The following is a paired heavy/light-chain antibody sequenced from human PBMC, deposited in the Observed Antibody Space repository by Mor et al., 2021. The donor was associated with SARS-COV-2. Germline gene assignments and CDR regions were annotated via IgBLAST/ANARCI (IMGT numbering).Light chain of an antibody. V-gene: IGKV3-15*01. CDR3: QQYNNWPLYT. Sequence: EIVMTQSPATLSVSPGERATLSCRASQSVSSNLAWYQQKPGQAPRLLIYGASTRATGIPARFSGSGSGTEFTLTISSLQSEDFAVYYCQQYNNWPLYTFGQGTKLEIK. CDR2: GAS. CDR1: QSVSSN. J-gene: IGKJ2*01.
Heavy chain of an antibody. J-gene: IGHJ6*02. CDR2: IYSGGST. V-gene: IGHV3-66*01. CDR1: GFTVSSNY. Sequence: EVQLVESGGGLVQPGGSLRLSCAASGFTVSSNYMSWVRQAPGKGLEWVSVIYSGGSTYYADSVKGRFTISRDNSKNTLYLQMNSLRAEDTAVYYCARDLYYYDSSGYPVRVYYYGMDVWGQGTTVTVSS. CDR3: ARDLYYYDSSGYPVRVYYYGMDV. D-gene: IGHD3-22*01.